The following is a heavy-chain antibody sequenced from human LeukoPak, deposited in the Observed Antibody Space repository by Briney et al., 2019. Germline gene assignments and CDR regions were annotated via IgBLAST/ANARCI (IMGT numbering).Heavy chain of an antibody. J-gene: IGHJ5*02. Sequence: PPETLSLTCIVSGGSIRNYYWSWIRHPPGKGLEWIGHVFSSRSTNDNPSLKSRVTISVDTSKNQFSLKLSSVTAADAALYYCAKADSSSQPNWFDPWGQGTLVTVSS. CDR1: GGSIRNYY. CDR2: VFSSRST. V-gene: IGHV4-59*12. D-gene: IGHD6-13*01. CDR3: AKADSSSQPNWFDP.